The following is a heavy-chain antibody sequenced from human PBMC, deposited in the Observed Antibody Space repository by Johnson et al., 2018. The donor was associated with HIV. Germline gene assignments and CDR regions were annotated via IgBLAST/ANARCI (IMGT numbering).Heavy chain of an antibody. CDR3: AKGEELQADYDAFDI. CDR1: GFTFSSYA. D-gene: IGHD1-26*01. CDR2: ISYDGSNK. J-gene: IGHJ3*02. V-gene: IGHV3-30*04. Sequence: QVQLVESGGGVVQPGRSLRLSCAASGFTFSSYAMHWVRQAPGKGLEWVAVISYDGSNKYYADSVKGRFTISRHNAKNTLYLQMNSLRAEDTAVYYCAKGEELQADYDAFDIWGQGTMVTVSS.